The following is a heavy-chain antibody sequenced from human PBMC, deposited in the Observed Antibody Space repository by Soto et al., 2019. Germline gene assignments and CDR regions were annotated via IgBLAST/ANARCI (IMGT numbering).Heavy chain of an antibody. V-gene: IGHV4-31*03. CDR3: ARGSSGYPIDY. J-gene: IGHJ4*02. Sequence: SETLSLTCTVSGGSISSGGYYWSWIRQHPGKGLEWIGYIYYSGSTYYNPSLKSRVTISVDTSKNQFSLKLSSVTAADTAVYYCARGSSGYPIDYWGQGTLVTVS. D-gene: IGHD3-22*01. CDR1: GGSISSGGYY. CDR2: IYYSGST.